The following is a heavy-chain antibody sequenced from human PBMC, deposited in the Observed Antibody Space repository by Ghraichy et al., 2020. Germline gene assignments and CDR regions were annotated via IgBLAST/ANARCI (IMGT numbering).Heavy chain of an antibody. Sequence: GGSLRLSCAASGFTFSSYSMNWVRQAPGKGLECVSSISSSSSYIYYADSVKGRFTISRDNAKNSLYLQMNSLRAEDTAVYYCARDVGAWGLRYMDVWGKGTTVTVSS. CDR1: GFTFSSYS. J-gene: IGHJ6*03. CDR3: ARDVGAWGLRYMDV. D-gene: IGHD3-16*01. CDR2: ISSSSSYI. V-gene: IGHV3-21*01.